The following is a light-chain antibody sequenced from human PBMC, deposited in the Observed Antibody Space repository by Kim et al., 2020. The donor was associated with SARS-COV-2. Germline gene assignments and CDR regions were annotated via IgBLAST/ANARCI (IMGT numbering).Light chain of an antibody. Sequence: SYELTQPPSVSVSPGQTASITCSGDKLGDKYACWYQQKPGQSPVLVIYEDSKRPSGIPERFSGSNSGNTATLTLSGTQAMVGADYYCQAWDRSTWVFGGG. J-gene: IGLJ3*02. CDR2: EDS. CDR3: QAWDRSTWV. V-gene: IGLV3-1*01. CDR1: KLGDKY.